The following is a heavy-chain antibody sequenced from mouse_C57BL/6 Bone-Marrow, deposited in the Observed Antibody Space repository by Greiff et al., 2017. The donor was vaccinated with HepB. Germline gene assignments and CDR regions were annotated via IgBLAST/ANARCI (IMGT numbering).Heavy chain of an antibody. Sequence: DVKLVESGGGLVKPGGSLKLSCAASGFTFSDYGMHWVRQAPEKGLEWVAYISSGSSTIYYADTVKGRFTISRDNAKNTLFLQMTSLRSEDTAMYYCARGVTTSRFAYWGQGTLVTVSA. CDR2: ISSGSSTI. V-gene: IGHV5-17*01. CDR1: GFTFSDYG. D-gene: IGHD1-1*01. J-gene: IGHJ3*01. CDR3: ARGVTTSRFAY.